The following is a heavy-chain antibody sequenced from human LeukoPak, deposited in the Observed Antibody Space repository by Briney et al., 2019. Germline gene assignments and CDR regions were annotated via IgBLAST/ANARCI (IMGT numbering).Heavy chain of an antibody. V-gene: IGHV4-4*09. CDR1: GGSISSYY. Sequence: SETLSLTCTVSGGSISSYYWSWIRQPPGKGLEWIGYIYTSGCTNYNPSLKSRVTISVDTSKNQFSLKLSSVTAADTAVYYCARWGVPAAKDNWFDPWGQGTLVTVSS. J-gene: IGHJ5*02. CDR3: ARWGVPAAKDNWFDP. D-gene: IGHD2-2*01. CDR2: IYTSGCT.